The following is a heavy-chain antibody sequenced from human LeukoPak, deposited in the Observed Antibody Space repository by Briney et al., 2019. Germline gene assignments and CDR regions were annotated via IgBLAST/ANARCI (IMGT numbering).Heavy chain of an antibody. CDR2: ISSSGSTI. CDR1: GFTFSSYG. J-gene: IGHJ6*02. CDR3: ASRGYSYGPYGMDV. Sequence: TGGSLRLSCAASGFTFSSYGMNWVRQAPGKGLEWVSYISSSGSTIYYADSVKGRFTISRDNAKNSLYLQMNSLRAEDTAVYYCASRGYSYGPYGMDVWGQGTTVTVSS. D-gene: IGHD5-18*01. V-gene: IGHV3-48*03.